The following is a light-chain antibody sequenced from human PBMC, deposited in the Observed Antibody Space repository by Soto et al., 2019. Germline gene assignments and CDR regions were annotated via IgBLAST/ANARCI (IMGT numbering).Light chain of an antibody. CDR2: GAS. CDR3: QQYGRSPFT. V-gene: IGKV3-20*01. CDR1: QRMTNNF. Sequence: EIVLTQSPDTLSLSPGERVTLSCRASQRMTNNFLAWFQQKPGLAPRLLIHGASTRASGVPDRFTGGGSGTDFLLTIGRVDPEDFAVYYCQQYGRSPFTFGQGTKLQIK. J-gene: IGKJ2*01.